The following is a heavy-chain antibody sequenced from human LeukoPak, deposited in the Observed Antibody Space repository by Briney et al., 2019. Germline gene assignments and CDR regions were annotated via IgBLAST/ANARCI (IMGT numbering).Heavy chain of an antibody. CDR3: ARDGYSSSWYVGNYYYYYYMDV. Sequence: ASVKVSCKASGYTFTSYGISWVRQAPGQGLEWMGWINAYNGNTNYAQKLQGRVTMTTDTSTSTAYMELRSLRSDDTAVYYCARDGYSSSWYVGNYYYYYYMDVWGKGTTVTVSS. V-gene: IGHV1-18*01. CDR2: INAYNGNT. D-gene: IGHD6-13*01. J-gene: IGHJ6*03. CDR1: GYTFTSYG.